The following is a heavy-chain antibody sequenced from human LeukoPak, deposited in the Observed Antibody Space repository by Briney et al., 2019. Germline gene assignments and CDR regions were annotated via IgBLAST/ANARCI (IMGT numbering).Heavy chain of an antibody. V-gene: IGHV4-38-2*02. CDR1: GYSISSGYY. J-gene: IGHJ4*02. CDR2: IYHSGST. Sequence: SETLSLTCTVSGYSISSGYYWGWIRPPPGKGLEWIGSIYHSGSTYYNPSLKSRVTISVDTSKNQFSLKLSSVTAADTAVYYCARSVGSWDYWGQGTLVTVSS. CDR3: ARSVGSWDY. D-gene: IGHD6-13*01.